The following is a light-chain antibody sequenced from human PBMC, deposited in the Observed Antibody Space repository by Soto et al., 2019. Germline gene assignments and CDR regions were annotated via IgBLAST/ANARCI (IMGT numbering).Light chain of an antibody. Sequence: QSVLTKPPSVSGAPGQRVTISCTGSSSNIGAGYDVHWYQQLPGTAPKLLIYGNSNRPSGVPDRFSGSKSGTSASLAITGLQAEDEADYYCQSYDISLSVVVFGGGTQLTVL. CDR2: GNS. J-gene: IGLJ2*01. CDR1: SSNIGAGYD. V-gene: IGLV1-40*01. CDR3: QSYDISLSVVV.